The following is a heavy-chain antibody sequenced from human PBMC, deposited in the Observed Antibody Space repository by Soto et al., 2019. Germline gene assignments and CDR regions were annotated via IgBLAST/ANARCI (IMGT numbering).Heavy chain of an antibody. J-gene: IGHJ6*02. CDR3: ATGAYYYYGMDV. V-gene: IGHV4-34*01. CDR2: INHSGST. D-gene: IGHD3-10*01. CDR1: GGSFSGYY. Sequence: SXTLFLTCAVYGGSFSGYYWIWIRQPPGKGLEWIGEINHSGSTNYNPSLKSRVTISVDTSKNQFSLKLSSVTAADTAVYYCATGAYYYYGMDVWGQGTTVTVSS.